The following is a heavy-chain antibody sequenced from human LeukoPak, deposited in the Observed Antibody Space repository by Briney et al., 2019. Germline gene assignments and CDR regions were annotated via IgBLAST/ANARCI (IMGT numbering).Heavy chain of an antibody. D-gene: IGHD3-22*01. CDR1: GITFSSYS. CDR3: ARENYYDSSGYQGGFDY. CDR2: ISSSSSYI. Sequence: PGGSLRLSCAASGITFSSYSMNWVRQAPGKGLEWVSSISSSSSYIYYADSVKGRFTISRDNAKNSLYLQMNSLRAEDTAVYYCARENYYDSSGYQGGFDYWGQGTLVTVSS. J-gene: IGHJ4*02. V-gene: IGHV3-21*01.